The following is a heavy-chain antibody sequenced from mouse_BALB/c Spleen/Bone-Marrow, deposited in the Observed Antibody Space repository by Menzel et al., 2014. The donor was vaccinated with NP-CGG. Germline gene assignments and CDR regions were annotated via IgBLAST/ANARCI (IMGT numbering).Heavy chain of an antibody. CDR3: SKFTGDYFDY. J-gene: IGHJ2*01. V-gene: IGHV1S16*01. CDR1: GYTFTSYW. CDR2: INPTNGGT. Sequence: LQESGAELVKPGASVKLSCKASGYTFTSYWMHWVKLRPGQGFEWIGEINPTNGGTNYNEKFKRKATLSVDKSSSSAFKQLSSLTSEDSAVYYCSKFTGDYFDYWGPGTTLTVSS.